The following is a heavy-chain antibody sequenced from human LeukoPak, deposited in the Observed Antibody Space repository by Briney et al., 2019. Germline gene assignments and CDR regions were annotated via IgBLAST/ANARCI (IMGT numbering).Heavy chain of an antibody. CDR2: ISGSGGST. D-gene: IGHD6-19*01. V-gene: IGHV3-23*01. J-gene: IGHJ4*02. CDR3: AKDQGSSGWYYFEY. CDR1: GFTFSSYA. Sequence: QPGGSPRLSCAASGFTFSSYAMSWVRQAPGKGLEWVSGISGSGGSTYYADSVKGRFTISRDNSKNTLHLQMNSLRAEDTAVYYCAKDQGSSGWYYFEYWGQGTLVTVSS.